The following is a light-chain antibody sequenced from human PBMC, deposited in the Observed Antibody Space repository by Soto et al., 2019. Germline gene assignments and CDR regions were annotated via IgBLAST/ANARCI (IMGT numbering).Light chain of an antibody. J-gene: IGLJ1*01. CDR2: EVS. Sequence: QSVLTQPACVSGSPGQSITRSCTGSSSDVGNYKYVSWYQQHPGKAPKLMIYEVSNRPSGVSNRFSGSKSGNTASLTISGLQAEDETDYYCFSYTSSGTYVFGTGTKVTVL. V-gene: IGLV2-14*01. CDR1: SSDVGNYKY. CDR3: FSYTSSGTYV.